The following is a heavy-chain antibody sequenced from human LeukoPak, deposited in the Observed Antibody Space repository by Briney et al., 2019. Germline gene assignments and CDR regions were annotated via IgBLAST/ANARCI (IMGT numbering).Heavy chain of an antibody. V-gene: IGHV4-59*01. CDR3: ARGRGTAVVTDFDY. J-gene: IGHJ4*02. Sequence: KSSETLSLTCTVSGSSISSYYWTWIRQPPGKGLEMIGYIHYSGSSRSHPSLNSRVTMSVDTSKSQFSLKLTSVTAADTAVYYCARGRGTAVVTDFDYWGQGTLVTVSS. D-gene: IGHD2-21*02. CDR2: IHYSGSS. CDR1: GSSISSYY.